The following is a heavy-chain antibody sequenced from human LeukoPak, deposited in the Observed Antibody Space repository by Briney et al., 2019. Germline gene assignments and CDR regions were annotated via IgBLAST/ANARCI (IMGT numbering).Heavy chain of an antibody. Sequence: HPAGSLSLSCAASGFTFSSYSMSWVRQAPGKGLEWVSPISSSGGSTYYADSVKRRFTIYRDNSKSTLYLQMNSLRAEDTAVYYCAKGKTGGYYYYYMDVWGKGTTVTVSS. V-gene: IGHV3-23*01. J-gene: IGHJ6*03. CDR3: AKGKTGGYYYYYMDV. D-gene: IGHD1-1*01. CDR1: GFTFSSYS. CDR2: ISSSGGST.